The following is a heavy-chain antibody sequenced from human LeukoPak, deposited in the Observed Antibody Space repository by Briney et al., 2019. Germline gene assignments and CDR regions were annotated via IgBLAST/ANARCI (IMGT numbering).Heavy chain of an antibody. J-gene: IGHJ4*02. Sequence: GGSLRLSCAASGFTFSSYSMNWVRQAPGKGLEWVSYISSSSSTIYYADSVKGRFTISRDNAKNSLYLQMNSLRAEDTAVYYCARCDSITALDYWGQGTLVTVSS. CDR3: ARCDSITALDY. CDR2: ISSSSSTI. V-gene: IGHV3-48*04. CDR1: GFTFSSYS. D-gene: IGHD5-12*01.